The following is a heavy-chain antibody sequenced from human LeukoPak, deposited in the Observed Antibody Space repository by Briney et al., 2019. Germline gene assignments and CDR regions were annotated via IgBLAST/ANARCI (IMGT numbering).Heavy chain of an antibody. Sequence: GGSLRLSCAASGFTFSSYGMSWVRQAPGKGLEWVSVIYSGGSTSYSDSVKGRFTISRDNSKKTVYLQMDSLRAEDTALYYCARVTSRSGYYFDYWGQGTLVTVSS. J-gene: IGHJ4*02. V-gene: IGHV3-53*01. D-gene: IGHD1-14*01. CDR1: GFTFSSYG. CDR2: IYSGGST. CDR3: ARVTSRSGYYFDY.